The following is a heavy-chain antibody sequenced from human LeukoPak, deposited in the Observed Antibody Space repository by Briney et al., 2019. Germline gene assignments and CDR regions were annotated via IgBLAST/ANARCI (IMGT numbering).Heavy chain of an antibody. CDR2: ISAYNGNT. V-gene: IGHV1-18*01. J-gene: IGHJ5*02. D-gene: IGHD2-2*01. CDR1: GYTCTSYG. CDR3: ARTEYCSSTSCYRWFDP. Sequence: ASVKVSCQASGYTCTSYGMSWVRQAPGQGLEWMGWISAYNGNTNYAQKLQGRVTMTTDTSTSTAYMELRSLRSNDTAVYYCARTEYCSSTSCYRWFDPWGQGTLVTVSS.